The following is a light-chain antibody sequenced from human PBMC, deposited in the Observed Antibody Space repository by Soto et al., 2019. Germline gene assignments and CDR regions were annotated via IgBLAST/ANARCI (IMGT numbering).Light chain of an antibody. CDR3: QQFGGSPPSWT. Sequence: ESVLTQSPGTLSLSPGERATLSCRASQSVSSNSLAWYQQKPGQAPRLLIYGASSRATGTPDRFSCSGSGTDFTLTISRLEPEDFALYYWQQFGGSPPSWTFGQGTMLEI. CDR1: QSVSSNS. V-gene: IGKV3-20*01. CDR2: GAS. J-gene: IGKJ1*01.